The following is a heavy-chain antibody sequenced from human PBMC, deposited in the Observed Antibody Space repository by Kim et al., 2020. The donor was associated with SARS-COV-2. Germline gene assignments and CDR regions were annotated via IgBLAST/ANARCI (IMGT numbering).Heavy chain of an antibody. CDR3: ARGMYISSSWPFSDY. J-gene: IGHJ4*02. V-gene: IGHV4-31*02. D-gene: IGHD6-6*01. Sequence: PSLRSRVTMTRDTSKNQFSLKLSSVTAADTAVYYCARGMYISSSWPFSDYWGQGTLVTVSS.